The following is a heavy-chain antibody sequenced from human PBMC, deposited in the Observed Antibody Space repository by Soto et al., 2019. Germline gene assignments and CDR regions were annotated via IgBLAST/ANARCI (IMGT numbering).Heavy chain of an antibody. Sequence: QVQLQQWGAGLLKPSETLSLTCAVYGGSFSGYYWSWIRQPPGTGLEWIGEINHSGSTNYNPSLKSRVTISVDTSNNQFSLKLSSVTAADTAVYYSARGPRGAKVHYYYYMDVWGKGTTVTVSS. D-gene: IGHD3-10*01. CDR1: GGSFSGYY. CDR2: INHSGST. J-gene: IGHJ6*03. V-gene: IGHV4-34*01. CDR3: ARGPRGAKVHYYYYMDV.